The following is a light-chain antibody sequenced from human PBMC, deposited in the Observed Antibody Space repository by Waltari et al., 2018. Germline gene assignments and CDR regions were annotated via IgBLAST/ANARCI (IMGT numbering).Light chain of an antibody. J-gene: IGLJ3*02. CDR2: GNS. V-gene: IGLV1-40*01. CDR3: QSYDSSLSGSV. CDR1: SSNTGAGYD. Sequence: QSVLTQPPSVSGAPGQRATISSTGSSSNTGAGYDVHPSQQPPGTAPKLLIYGNSNRPSGVPDRFSGSKSGTSASLAITGLQAEDEADYYCQSYDSSLSGSVFGGGTKLTVL.